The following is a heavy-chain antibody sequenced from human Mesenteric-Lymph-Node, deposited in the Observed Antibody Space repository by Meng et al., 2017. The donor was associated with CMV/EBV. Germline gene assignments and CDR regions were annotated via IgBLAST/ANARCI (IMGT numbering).Heavy chain of an antibody. J-gene: IGHJ4*02. D-gene: IGHD2-2*01. CDR1: GYPFAHSA. Sequence: SCTTSGYPFAHSALPWVRQLPGRGLEWMGWINPNSGNPTYAQVFRGRFVFSVDTSVNTAFLQINSLRADDSAMYYCAREPPARGFDFWGQGTLVTVSS. CDR3: AREPPARGFDF. V-gene: IGHV7-4-1*02. CDR2: INPNSGNP.